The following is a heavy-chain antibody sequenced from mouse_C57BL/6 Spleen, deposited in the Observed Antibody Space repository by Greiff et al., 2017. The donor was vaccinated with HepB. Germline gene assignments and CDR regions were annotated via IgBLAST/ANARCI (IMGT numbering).Heavy chain of an antibody. J-gene: IGHJ3*01. V-gene: IGHV1-52*01. D-gene: IGHD2-4*01. CDR3: ARNPFYDYDGAY. CDR1: GYTFTSYW. Sequence: QVQLQQSGAELVRPGSSVKLSCKASGYTFTSYWMHWVKQRPIQGLEWIGNIDPSDSETHYNQKFKDKATLTVDKSSSTAYMQLSSLTSEDSAVYYCARNPFYDYDGAYWGQGTLVTVSA. CDR2: IDPSDSET.